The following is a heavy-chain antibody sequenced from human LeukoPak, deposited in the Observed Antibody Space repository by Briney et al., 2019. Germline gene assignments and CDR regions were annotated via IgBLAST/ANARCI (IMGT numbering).Heavy chain of an antibody. CDR2: ISPNSGGT. J-gene: IGHJ4*02. CDR3: ARTYSSSWYRGRGGNY. D-gene: IGHD6-13*01. Sequence: HVASVKVSCKASGYTFTGYYMHWVRQAPGQGLEWMGWISPNSGGTNYAQKFQGRVTMTRDTSISTAYMELSRLRSDDTAVYYCARTYSSSWYRGRGGNYWGQGTLVTVSS. V-gene: IGHV1-2*02. CDR1: GYTFTGYY.